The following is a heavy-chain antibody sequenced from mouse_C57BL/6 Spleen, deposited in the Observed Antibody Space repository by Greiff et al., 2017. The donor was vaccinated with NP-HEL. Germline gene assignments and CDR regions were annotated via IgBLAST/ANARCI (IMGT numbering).Heavy chain of an antibody. CDR2: IFPGSGST. CDR3: ARNYYYGSSYAFDY. D-gene: IGHD1-1*01. J-gene: IGHJ2*01. V-gene: IGHV1-75*01. CDR1: GYTFTDYY. Sequence: QVQLQQSGPELVKPGASVKISCKASGYTFTDYYINWVKQRPGQGLEWIGWIFPGSGSTYYNEKFKGKATLTVDKSSSTAYMLLSSLTSEDSAVYFCARNYYYGSSYAFDYWGQGTTLTVSS.